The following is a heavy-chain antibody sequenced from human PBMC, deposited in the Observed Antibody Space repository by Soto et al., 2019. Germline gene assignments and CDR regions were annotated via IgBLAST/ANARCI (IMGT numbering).Heavy chain of an antibody. J-gene: IGHJ6*02. CDR3: ARDAVVVTRYGMDV. D-gene: IGHD2-21*02. CDR1: GYTFTSYD. Sequence: QVQLVQSGAEVKKPGASVKVSCKASGYTFTSYDINWVRQATGQGLEWMGWMNPNSGNTGYAQKFQGRVTMTRNTSISTAYMELSSLRSEDTAVYYCARDAVVVTRYGMDVWGQGNTVTVSS. CDR2: MNPNSGNT. V-gene: IGHV1-8*01.